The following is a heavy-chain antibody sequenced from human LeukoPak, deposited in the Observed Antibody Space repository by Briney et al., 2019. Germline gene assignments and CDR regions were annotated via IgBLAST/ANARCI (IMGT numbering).Heavy chain of an antibody. CDR2: ISGSGGTT. D-gene: IGHD3-16*01. V-gene: IGHV3-23*01. CDR1: GFTFSNYA. Sequence: PGGSLRLPCAASGFTFSNYAMSWVRQAPGKGLEWVSAISGSGGTTYYADSVKGRFTISRDNSRDTLYLQMNGLRAEYTAVYYCAKGYYDYVWGSYYFDYWGQGTLVTVSS. CDR3: AKGYYDYVWGSYYFDY. J-gene: IGHJ4*02.